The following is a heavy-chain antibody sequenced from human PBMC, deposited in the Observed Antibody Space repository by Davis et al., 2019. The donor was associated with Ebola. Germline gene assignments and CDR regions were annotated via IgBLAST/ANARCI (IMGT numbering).Heavy chain of an antibody. Sequence: PSETLSLTCTVSGGSISSGDYYWSWIRQPPGKGLEWIGYIYYSGSTYYNPSLKSRVTISVDTSKNQFSLKLSSVTAADTAVYYCARLAGTPQYYYYYYMDVWGKGTTVTVSS. D-gene: IGHD1-7*01. CDR2: IYYSGST. CDR3: ARLAGTPQYYYYYYMDV. V-gene: IGHV4-30-4*08. J-gene: IGHJ6*03. CDR1: GGSISSGDYY.